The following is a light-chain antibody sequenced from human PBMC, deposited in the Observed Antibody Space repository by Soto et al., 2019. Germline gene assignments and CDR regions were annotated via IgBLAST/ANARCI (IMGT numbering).Light chain of an antibody. CDR2: DAS. V-gene: IGKV1-33*01. CDR1: QDISNY. CDR3: QQYVNVPLT. J-gene: IGKJ4*01. Sequence: DIQMTQSPSSLSASVGDRVTITCQASQDISNYLNWYQQKPGKAPKLLIYDASNLETGVPSRFGGSGSGTDFTFTISSLQPEDIATYYCQQYVNVPLTFGGGTKVEIK.